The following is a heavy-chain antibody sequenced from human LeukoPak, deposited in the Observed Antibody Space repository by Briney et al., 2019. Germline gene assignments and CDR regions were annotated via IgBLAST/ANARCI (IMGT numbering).Heavy chain of an antibody. CDR1: GYSFTTYW. CDR3: ARLVRSSSPAPFDY. D-gene: IGHD6-6*01. CDR2: IYPDDSDT. Sequence: GESLKISCKASGYSFTTYWIAWVRQMPGKGLEWMGIIYPDDSDTRYSPSFQGQVTISADKSISTAHLQWGSLKASDTAMYYCARLVRSSSPAPFDYWSQGTLVTVSS. J-gene: IGHJ4*02. V-gene: IGHV5-51*01.